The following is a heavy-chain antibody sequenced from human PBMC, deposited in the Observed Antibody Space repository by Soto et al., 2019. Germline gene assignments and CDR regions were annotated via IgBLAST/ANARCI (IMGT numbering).Heavy chain of an antibody. Sequence: QVQLQESGPGLVRPSETLSLTCAVSGGSITSINWWSWVRQSPEKGLEWIGEIYHGGSTKYVPSLESRLTMSIDKSKNQFSLRLRSVTAADTAVYYCATLELGAVSWGPGILVTVSS. CDR3: ATLELGAVS. V-gene: IGHV4-4*02. D-gene: IGHD1-7*01. CDR2: IYHGGST. CDR1: GGSITSINW. J-gene: IGHJ5*02.